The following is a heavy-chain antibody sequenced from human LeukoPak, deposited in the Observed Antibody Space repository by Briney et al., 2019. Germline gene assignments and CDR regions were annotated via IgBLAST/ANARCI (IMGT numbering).Heavy chain of an antibody. V-gene: IGHV1-69*04. D-gene: IGHD3-9*01. J-gene: IGHJ6*02. CDR2: IIPILGIA. CDR3: ASSSFDWLPAYYYGMDV. Sequence: GASVKVSCKASGGTFSSYAISWVRQAPGQGLEWMGRIIPILGIANYAQKFQGRVTITADKSTSTAYMELSSLRSEDTAVYYCASSSFDWLPAYYYGMDVWGQGTTVTVSS. CDR1: GGTFSSYA.